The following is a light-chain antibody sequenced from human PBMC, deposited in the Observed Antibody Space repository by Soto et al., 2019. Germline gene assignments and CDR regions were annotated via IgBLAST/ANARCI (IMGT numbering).Light chain of an antibody. CDR1: QTVGRL. CDR3: QQYGSSPLS. CDR2: GAS. Sequence: ETVLTQSPVILSLSPGERATLSCRASQTVGRLLVWYQQKLGQAPRLLIYGASSRATDIPDRFSGSGSGTDFTLTISRLEPEDFAVYYCQQYGSSPLSFGQGTKVDIK. J-gene: IGKJ1*01. V-gene: IGKV3-20*01.